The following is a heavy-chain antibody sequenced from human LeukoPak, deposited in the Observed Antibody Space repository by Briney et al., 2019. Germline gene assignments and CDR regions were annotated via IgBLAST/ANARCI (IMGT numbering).Heavy chain of an antibody. V-gene: IGHV3-21*01. D-gene: IGHD6-19*01. CDR2: ISGSSSNK. Sequence: GGSLRLSCAASGFIFSSNSMNWVRQAPGKGLEWAASISGSSSNKYYADSVQGRFTISRDNAKNSLYLQMGSLRAEDTAVYYCARPPSTSAWSNSVDDWGQGTLVTVSS. CDR1: GFIFSSNS. CDR3: ARPPSTSAWSNSVDD. J-gene: IGHJ4*02.